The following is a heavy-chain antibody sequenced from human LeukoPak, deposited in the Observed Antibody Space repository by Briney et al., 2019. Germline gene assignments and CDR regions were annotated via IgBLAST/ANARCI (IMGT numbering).Heavy chain of an antibody. CDR1: GFTFSTDA. CDR3: ARDLSQHFDWLLSGDT. J-gene: IGHJ5*02. CDR2: IKQDGSQT. V-gene: IGHV3-7*04. D-gene: IGHD3-9*01. Sequence: GGSLRLSCAASGFTFSTDAMTWVRQPPGKGLEWVANIKQDGSQTYYVDSVKGRFTISRDNAKNSVYLQMNRLRAEDTAVYYCARDLSQHFDWLLSGDTWGQGTLVTVSS.